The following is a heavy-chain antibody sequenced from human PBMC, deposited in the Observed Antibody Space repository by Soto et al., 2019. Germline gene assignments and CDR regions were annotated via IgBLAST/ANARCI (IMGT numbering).Heavy chain of an antibody. Sequence: SETLSLTCAVYGGSFSGYYWSWIRQHPGKGLEWIGYIYDNGGAYYSPSLRGRVVISVDRSENQFSLRLNSVTAADTAVYYCARVKGGTTRRAFDSWGQGTLVTVSS. V-gene: IGHV4-34*09. CDR3: ARVKGGTTRRAFDS. J-gene: IGHJ4*02. CDR2: IYDNGGA. CDR1: GGSFSGYY. D-gene: IGHD1-7*01.